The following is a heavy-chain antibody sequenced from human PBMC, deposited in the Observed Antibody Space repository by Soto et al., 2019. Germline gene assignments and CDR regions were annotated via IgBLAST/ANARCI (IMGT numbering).Heavy chain of an antibody. CDR3: AREGGYCSGGSCYSFAFDI. J-gene: IGHJ3*02. CDR1: RFTFSSYA. CDR2: ISYDGSNK. V-gene: IGHV3-30-3*01. D-gene: IGHD2-15*01. Sequence: QVPLVESGGGVVQPGRSLRLSCAASRFTFSSYAMHWVRQAPGKGLEWVAVISYDGSNKYYADSVKGRFTISRDNSKNTLYLQMNSLRAEDTAVYYCAREGGYCSGGSCYSFAFDIWGQGTMVTVSS.